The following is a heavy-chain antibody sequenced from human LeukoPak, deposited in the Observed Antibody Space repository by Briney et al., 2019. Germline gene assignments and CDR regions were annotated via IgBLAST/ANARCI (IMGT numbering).Heavy chain of an antibody. CDR1: GYTFTGYH. Sequence: GASVKVSCKASGYTFTGYHMHWVRQAPGQGLEWMGGIIPIFGTANYAQKFQGRVTITADKSTSTAYMELSSLRSEDTAVYYCAKSIAARRPISKRYYYMDVWGKGTTVTVSS. V-gene: IGHV1-69*06. CDR3: AKSIAARRPISKRYYYMDV. J-gene: IGHJ6*03. CDR2: IIPIFGTA. D-gene: IGHD6-6*01.